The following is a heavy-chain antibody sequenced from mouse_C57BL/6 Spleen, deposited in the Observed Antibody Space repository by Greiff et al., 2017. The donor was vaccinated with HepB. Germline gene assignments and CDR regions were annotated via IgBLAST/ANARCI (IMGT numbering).Heavy chain of an antibody. V-gene: IGHV1-42*01. D-gene: IGHD2-3*01. CDR2: INPSTGGT. J-gene: IGHJ2*01. Sequence: VQLQQSGPELVKPGASVKISCKASGYSFTGYYMNWVKQSPEKSLEWIGEINPSTGGTTYNQKFKAKATLTVDKSSSTAYMQLKSLTSEDSAVYYCARAKVYDGYSFDYWGQGTTLTVSS. CDR3: ARAKVYDGYSFDY. CDR1: GYSFTGYY.